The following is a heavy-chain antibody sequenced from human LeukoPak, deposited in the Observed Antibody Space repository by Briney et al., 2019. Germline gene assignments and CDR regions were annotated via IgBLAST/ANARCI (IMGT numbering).Heavy chain of an antibody. CDR3: ARGRLFVDY. V-gene: IGHV3-9*01. J-gene: IGHJ4*02. D-gene: IGHD3-22*01. CDR2: ISWNSGSI. CDR1: GFTFDDYA. Sequence: GGSLRLSFAASGFTFDDYAMHWVRQAPGKGLEWVSGISWNSGSIGYADSVKGRFTISRDNAKNSLYLQMNSLRAEDTAVYYCARGRLFVDYWGQGTLVTVSS.